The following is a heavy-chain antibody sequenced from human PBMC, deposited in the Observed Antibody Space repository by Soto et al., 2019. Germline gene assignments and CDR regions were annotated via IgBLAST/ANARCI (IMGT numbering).Heavy chain of an antibody. J-gene: IGHJ4*02. CDR2: ISYDGSNK. D-gene: IGHD1-7*01. Sequence: QVQLVESGGGVVQPGRSLRLSCAASGFTFSSYGMHWVRQAPGKGLEWVAVISYDGSNKYYADSVKSRFTISRDNSKNTLYLQMNSLGAEETAVYYCAKDRSWNYKSDFDYWGQGTLVTVSS. CDR1: GFTFSSYG. CDR3: AKDRSWNYKSDFDY. V-gene: IGHV3-30*18.